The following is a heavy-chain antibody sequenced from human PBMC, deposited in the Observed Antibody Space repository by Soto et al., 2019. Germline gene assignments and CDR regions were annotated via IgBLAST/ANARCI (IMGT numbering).Heavy chain of an antibody. J-gene: IGHJ5*02. CDR1: GGSISSSNW. CDR3: ASRPGDFAIWFDP. V-gene: IGHV4-4*02. Sequence: QVQLQESGPGLVKPSGTLSLTCAVSGGSISSSNWWSWVRLPPGKGLEWIGEIYHSGSTNYNPSLNSRINISIDKSKNPFPLKLSSVTAADTAVYYCASRPGDFAIWFDPWGQGTLVTVSS. CDR2: IYHSGST. D-gene: IGHD4-17*01.